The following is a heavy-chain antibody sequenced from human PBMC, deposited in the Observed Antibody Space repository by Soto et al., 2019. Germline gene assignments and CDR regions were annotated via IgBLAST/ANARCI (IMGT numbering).Heavy chain of an antibody. D-gene: IGHD2-8*01. V-gene: IGHV4-34*01. CDR1: CGSFIGYY. CDR2: INHSGST. CDR3: ARALGYCTNGVCYRRRFYYYYYGMDV. Sequence: SETLSLTCAFYCGSFIGYYWSWIRQPPGKGLEWIGEINHSGSTNYNPSLKSRVTISVDTSKNQFSLKLSSVTAADTAVYYCARALGYCTNGVCYRRRFYYYYYGMDVWGQGTTVTAP. J-gene: IGHJ6*02.